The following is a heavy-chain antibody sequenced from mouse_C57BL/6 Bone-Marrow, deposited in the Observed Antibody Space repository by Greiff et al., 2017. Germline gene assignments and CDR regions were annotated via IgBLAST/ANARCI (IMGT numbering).Heavy chain of an antibody. CDR2: IYPGSGST. CDR3: ARPSNWDGDY. V-gene: IGHV1-55*01. CDR1: GYTFTSYW. J-gene: IGHJ2*01. D-gene: IGHD4-1*01. Sequence: VKLQQPGAELVKPGASVKMSCKASGYTFTSYWITWVKQRPGQGLEWIGDIYPGSGSTNYNEKFKSKATLTVDTSSSTAYMQLSSLTSEESAVYYCARPSNWDGDYWGQGTTLTVSS.